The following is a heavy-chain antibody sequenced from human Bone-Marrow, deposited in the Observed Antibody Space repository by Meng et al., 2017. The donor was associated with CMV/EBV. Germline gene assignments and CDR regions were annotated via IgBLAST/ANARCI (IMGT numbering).Heavy chain of an antibody. CDR2: ISSSSTYI. CDR3: ARVGSSNLDY. D-gene: IGHD3-16*01. Sequence: GESLKISCAASRFTFSSYSMNWVRQAPGKGLEWVSSISSSSTYIYYADSVKGRFTISRDNAKNSVSLLMNSLRAEDTAVYYCARVGSSNLDYWGQGTLVTVSS. CDR1: RFTFSSYS. V-gene: IGHV3-21*01. J-gene: IGHJ4*02.